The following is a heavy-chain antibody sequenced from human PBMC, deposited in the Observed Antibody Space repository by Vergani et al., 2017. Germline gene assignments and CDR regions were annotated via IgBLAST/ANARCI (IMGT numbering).Heavy chain of an antibody. Sequence: EVQLVQSGAEVKKPGESLKISCKCSGYTFANYWIGWVRQMPGKGLEWMGILYPGDSDTKYSPSFQGQVTIYTDKSISTAYLQVSSLKASDTAMYYCARWDQLLEFDYWGQGTLVTVSS. J-gene: IGHJ4*02. CDR3: ARWDQLLEFDY. CDR1: GYTFANYW. CDR2: LYPGDSDT. V-gene: IGHV5-51*01. D-gene: IGHD2-2*01.